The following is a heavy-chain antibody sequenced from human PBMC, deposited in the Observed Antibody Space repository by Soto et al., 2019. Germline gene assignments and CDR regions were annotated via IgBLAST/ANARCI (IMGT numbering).Heavy chain of an antibody. Sequence: ASVKVSCKASGYTFTSYSISWVRQAPGQGLGWMGWISAYNGNRNYAQKLQGRVTMTTDTSTSTAYMELRSLSSDDAAVYYCARVLTGNVRDYWGQGTLVTVSS. V-gene: IGHV1-18*01. CDR2: ISAYNGNR. CDR1: GYTFTSYS. J-gene: IGHJ4*02. D-gene: IGHD3-10*01. CDR3: ARVLTGNVRDY.